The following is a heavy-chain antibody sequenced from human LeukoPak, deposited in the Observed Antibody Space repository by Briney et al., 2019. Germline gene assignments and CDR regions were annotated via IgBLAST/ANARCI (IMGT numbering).Heavy chain of an antibody. V-gene: IGHV4-4*07. Sequence: PSETLSLTCTVSGGSISSYYWSWIRQPAGKGLEWIGRIYTSGSTNYNPSLKSRVTMSVDTSKNQFYLKLSSVTAAATAMYYCARGAYPVLRYFDWSQTYFDYWGQGTLVTVSS. J-gene: IGHJ4*02. D-gene: IGHD3-9*01. CDR1: GGSISSYY. CDR3: ARGAYPVLRYFDWSQTYFDY. CDR2: IYTSGST.